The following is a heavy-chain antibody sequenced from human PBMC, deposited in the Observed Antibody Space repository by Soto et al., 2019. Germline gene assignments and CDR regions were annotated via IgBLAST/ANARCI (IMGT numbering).Heavy chain of an antibody. CDR1: GFTFGDYA. Sequence: GGSLRLSCTASGFTFGDYAMSWFRQAPGKGLEWVGFIRSKAYGGTTEYAASVKGRFTISRDDSKSIAYLQMNSLKTEDTAVYYCTTDSRTHCAPFFDYWGQGFLVTVSS. D-gene: IGHD2-21*01. V-gene: IGHV3-49*03. J-gene: IGHJ4*02. CDR3: TTDSRTHCAPFFDY. CDR2: IRSKAYGGTT.